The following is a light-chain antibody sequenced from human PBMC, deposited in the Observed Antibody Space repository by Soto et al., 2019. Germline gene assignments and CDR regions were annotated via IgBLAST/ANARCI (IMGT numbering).Light chain of an antibody. Sequence: DIQMTQSPSTLSASVGDRVTITCRASQKINNWLAWYQQKPGKAPKLLIYRASSLENGLPSRFSGRGSGTDFIFTITSLQPDDFATYYCQQYSSDSTFGQGTKVEIK. J-gene: IGKJ1*01. CDR1: QKINNW. V-gene: IGKV1-5*03. CDR2: RAS. CDR3: QQYSSDST.